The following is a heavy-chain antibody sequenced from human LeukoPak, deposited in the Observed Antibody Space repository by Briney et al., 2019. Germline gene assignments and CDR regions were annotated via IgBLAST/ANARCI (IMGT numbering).Heavy chain of an antibody. J-gene: IGHJ4*02. CDR1: GGTFSSYA. V-gene: IGHV1-69*13. CDR2: IIPIFGTA. Sequence: GASVKVSCKASGGTFSSYAISWVRQAPGQGLEWMGGIIPIFGTANYAQKFQGRVTITADESTSTAYMELSSLRSEDTAVYYCARVKIWTTVTPFDYWGQGTLVTVSS. CDR3: ARVKIWTTVTPFDY. D-gene: IGHD4-17*01.